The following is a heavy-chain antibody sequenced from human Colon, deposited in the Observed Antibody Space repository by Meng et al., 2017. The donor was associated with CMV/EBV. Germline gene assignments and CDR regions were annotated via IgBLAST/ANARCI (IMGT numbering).Heavy chain of an antibody. V-gene: IGHV3-23*01. Sequence: GESLKISCAASGFTFSNFAMTWVRQAPGKGLEWVSGISGGGGSTYHADSVKGRFTISRDNSQSTLYLQMNSLRAEDTAVYYCARVLLLMGPPSAVSGVDYWGPGTLVTVSS. CDR2: ISGGGGST. CDR3: ARVLLLMGPPSAVSGVDY. J-gene: IGHJ4*02. D-gene: IGHD6-19*01. CDR1: GFTFSNFA.